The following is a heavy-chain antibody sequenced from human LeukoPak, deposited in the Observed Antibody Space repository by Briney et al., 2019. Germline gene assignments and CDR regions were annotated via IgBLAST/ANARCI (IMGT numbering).Heavy chain of an antibody. Sequence: SETLSLTCTVPGGSISSYYWSWIRQPAGKGLEWIGRIYTSGSTNYKPSLKSRVTMSVDTSKNQFSLKLSSVTAADTAVYYCARLVVPAASNYYYYMDVWAKGPRSPSP. CDR3: ARLVVPAASNYYYYMDV. CDR1: GGSISSYY. D-gene: IGHD2-2*01. CDR2: IYTSGST. J-gene: IGHJ6*03. V-gene: IGHV4-4*07.